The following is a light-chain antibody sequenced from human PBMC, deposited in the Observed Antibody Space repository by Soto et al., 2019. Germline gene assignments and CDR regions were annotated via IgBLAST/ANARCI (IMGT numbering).Light chain of an antibody. CDR3: HQYGSAPWT. J-gene: IGKJ1*01. V-gene: IGKV3-20*01. CDR2: GAS. CDR1: QSVTSSY. Sequence: EIVLTQSPGTLSLSPGERATLTCRASQSVTSSYLAWYQQKLGQAPRLLIYGASSRATGIPDRLSGSGSGTDFTLTISRLEPEDLAVYYCHQYGSAPWTFGQGTKVEIK.